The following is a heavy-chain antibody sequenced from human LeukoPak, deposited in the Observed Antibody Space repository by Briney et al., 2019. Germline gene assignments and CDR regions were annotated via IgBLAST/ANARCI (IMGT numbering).Heavy chain of an antibody. J-gene: IGHJ6*02. D-gene: IGHD1-26*01. V-gene: IGHV3-7*01. CDR2: IKQDGSEK. CDR1: GFTIGGYW. Sequence: GGSLRLSCAVSGFTIGGYWMSWVRQAPGKGLEWVANIKQDGSEKYYLDSVEGRFSISRDNARNSLYLQMNSLRAEDTAVYYCAKDLGRVGAPGTKNYYYGMDVWGQGTTVTVSS. CDR3: AKDLGRVGAPGTKNYYYGMDV.